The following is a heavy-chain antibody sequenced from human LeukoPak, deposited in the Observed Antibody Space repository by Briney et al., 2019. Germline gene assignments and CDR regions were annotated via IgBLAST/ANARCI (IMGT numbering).Heavy chain of an antibody. CDR1: GYSISSGYY. CDR3: ARAPPYGSGWSKGVLDY. Sequence: PSETLSLTCTVSGYSISSGYYWGWIRQPPGKGLEWTGSIDHSGSTYYNPSLKSRITISVDTSKNHFSLKVSSVTAADTAVYFCARAPPYGSGWSKGVLDYWGQGTLVTVSS. V-gene: IGHV4-38-2*02. D-gene: IGHD6-19*01. J-gene: IGHJ4*02. CDR2: IDHSGST.